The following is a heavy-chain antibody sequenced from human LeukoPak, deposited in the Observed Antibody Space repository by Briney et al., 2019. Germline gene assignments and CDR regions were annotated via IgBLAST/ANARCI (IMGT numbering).Heavy chain of an antibody. J-gene: IGHJ6*03. V-gene: IGHV1-8*01. Sequence: GASVKVSCKASGYTFTSYDINWVRQATGQGLEWMGWMNPNSGNTGYAQKFQGRVTMTRNTSISTAYMELSSLRSEDTAVYCCARGVDGYNYFHYYHYMDVWGKGTTVTVSS. CDR1: GYTFTSYD. CDR3: ARGVDGYNYFHYYHYMDV. CDR2: MNPNSGNT. D-gene: IGHD5-24*01.